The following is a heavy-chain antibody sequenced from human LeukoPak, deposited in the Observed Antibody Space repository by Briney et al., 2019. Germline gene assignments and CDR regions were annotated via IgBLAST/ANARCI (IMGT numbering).Heavy chain of an antibody. D-gene: IGHD4-23*01. CDR1: GFTFSMYG. Sequence: GGSLRLSCAASGFTFSMYGMHWVRQAPGKGPEWVAMVWHDGTNEKYADSVKGRFAISRDHSENRLYLQMKNLRPDDTGVYYCARDRGGNAPHDYWGQGTLVIVSS. V-gene: IGHV3-33*01. CDR3: ARDRGGNAPHDY. CDR2: VWHDGTNE. J-gene: IGHJ4*02.